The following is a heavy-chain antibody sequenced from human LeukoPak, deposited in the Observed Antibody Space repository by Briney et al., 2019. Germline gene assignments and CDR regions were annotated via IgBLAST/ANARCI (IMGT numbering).Heavy chain of an antibody. J-gene: IGHJ6*03. CDR2: ISSGSSTI. CDR3: AKDPTYCSSTSCYTIWYYYYMDV. D-gene: IGHD2-2*02. V-gene: IGHV3-48*01. CDR1: GFTFSTYS. Sequence: GGSLRLSCAASGFTFSTYSMNWVRQAPGKGLEWVSYISSGSSTIYYADSVKGRFTSSRDNAKNSLYLQMNSLRAEDTAVYYCAKDPTYCSSTSCYTIWYYYYMDVWGKGTTVTVSS.